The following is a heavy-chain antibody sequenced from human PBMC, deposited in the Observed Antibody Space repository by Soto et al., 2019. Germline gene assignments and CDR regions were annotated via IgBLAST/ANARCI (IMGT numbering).Heavy chain of an antibody. CDR2: SRNKANGYTT. D-gene: IGHD5-18*01. CDR1: GFTLSDHY. CDR3: LRVVAGYSYGHHFDY. J-gene: IGHJ4*02. Sequence: EVQLVESGGGLVQPGGSLRLSCAVSGFTLSDHYIDWVRQAPGKGLEWVGRSRNKANGYTTDYAASVKGRFAFSRDDSKNSLYLHMNSLKTEDTALYYSLRVVAGYSYGHHFDYWGQGTLVTVSS. V-gene: IGHV3-72*01.